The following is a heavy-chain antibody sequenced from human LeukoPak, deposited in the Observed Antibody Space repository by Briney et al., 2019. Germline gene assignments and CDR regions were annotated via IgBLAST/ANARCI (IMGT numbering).Heavy chain of an antibody. CDR2: ISSSSSYI. V-gene: IGHV3-21*01. D-gene: IGHD2-2*01. CDR3: ARGYCSSTSCPKAYYFDY. Sequence: PGGSLRLSCAAYSMNWVRQAPGKGLEWVSSISSSSSYIYYADSVKGRFTISRDNAKNSLYLQMNSLRAEDTAVYYCARGYCSSTSCPKAYYFDYWGQGTLVTVSS. J-gene: IGHJ4*02. CDR1: S.